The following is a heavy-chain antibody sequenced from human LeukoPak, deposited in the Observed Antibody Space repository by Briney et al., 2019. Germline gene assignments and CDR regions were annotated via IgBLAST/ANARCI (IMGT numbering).Heavy chain of an antibody. J-gene: IGHJ6*02. V-gene: IGHV4-34*01. D-gene: IGHD2-2*01. CDR3: ARAVVVPAAILYYYYGMDV. CDR1: GGSFSGYY. Sequence: SETLSLTCAVYGGSFSGYYRSWIRQPPGKGLEWIGEINHSGSTNYNPSLKSRVTISVDTSKNQFSLKLSSVTAADTAVYYCARAVVVPAAILYYYYGMDVWGQGTTVTVSS. CDR2: INHSGST.